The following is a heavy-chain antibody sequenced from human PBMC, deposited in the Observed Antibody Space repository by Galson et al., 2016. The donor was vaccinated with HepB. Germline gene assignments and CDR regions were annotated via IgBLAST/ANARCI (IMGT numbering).Heavy chain of an antibody. D-gene: IGHD3-3*01. CDR2: ISYDGSHN. J-gene: IGHJ6*03. CDR3: AKDTKGFYYYMDV. Sequence: SLRLSCAASGFTFSGFGMHWVRQAPGKGLEWVAVISYDGSHNYYADSVKGRFSVSRDNSKNTLYLQMNSLRREDMAVYYCAKDTKGFYYYMDVRGKGTTVTVSS. V-gene: IGHV3-30*18. CDR1: GFTFSGFG.